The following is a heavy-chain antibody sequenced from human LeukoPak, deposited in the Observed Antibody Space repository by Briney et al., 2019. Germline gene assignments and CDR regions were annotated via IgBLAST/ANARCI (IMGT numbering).Heavy chain of an antibody. Sequence: GRTLRLSCAASGVTFSSYGMQGVREAPGKGVEGVAVISYDGSNKYYSDSVNGRFTISIDNSKNTLYLQMNSLSAEDTAVYSCAKDFGRVGVTAISTYYFDYWGQGTLVTVSS. J-gene: IGHJ4*02. V-gene: IGHV3-30*18. D-gene: IGHD2-21*02. CDR1: GVTFSSYG. CDR2: ISYDGSNK. CDR3: AKDFGRVGVTAISTYYFDY.